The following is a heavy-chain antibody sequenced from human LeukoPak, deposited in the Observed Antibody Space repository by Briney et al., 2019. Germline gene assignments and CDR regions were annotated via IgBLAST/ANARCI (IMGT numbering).Heavy chain of an antibody. V-gene: IGHV3-7*02. CDR3: ARQLAAAPFDY. CDR2: IKEDGSEK. Sequence: GGSLRLSCVGSEFTFGTYWMSWLRQAPGKRLEWLANIKEDGSEKYYVDSVKGRFTISRDNAKNSLFLQMNSLRAEDTAVYYCARQLAAAPFDYWGQGTLVTVSS. CDR1: EFTFGTYW. D-gene: IGHD6-13*01. J-gene: IGHJ4*02.